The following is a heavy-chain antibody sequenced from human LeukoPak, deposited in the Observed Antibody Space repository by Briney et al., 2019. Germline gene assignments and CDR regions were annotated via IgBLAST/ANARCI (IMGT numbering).Heavy chain of an antibody. J-gene: IGHJ4*02. CDR1: NYTFTSYG. CDR2: INAYNGDT. Sequence: ASVKVSCKASNYTFTSYGISWVRQAPGQGLEWMAWINAYNGDTNYAQKLQGRVTLTTDTSTSTAYMELRSLRSDDTAVYYCARNGSGVWFDYWGQGTLVTVSS. CDR3: ARNGSGVWFDY. D-gene: IGHD3-10*01. V-gene: IGHV1-18*01.